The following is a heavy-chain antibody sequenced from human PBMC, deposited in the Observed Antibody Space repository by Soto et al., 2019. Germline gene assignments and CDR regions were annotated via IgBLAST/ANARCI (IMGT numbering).Heavy chain of an antibody. CDR1: GDSISSGDYF. CDR3: ARRGSVAGTYWFGP. Sequence: SETLSLTCTVSGDSISSGDYFWSWIRQPPGKGLEWIGYISYSGDTFYNPSLKSRVTVSADASKNQFSLRLSSVTAADTAVYYCARRGSVAGTYWFGPWGQGTLVTVSS. CDR2: ISYSGDT. J-gene: IGHJ5*02. D-gene: IGHD3-10*01. V-gene: IGHV4-39*01.